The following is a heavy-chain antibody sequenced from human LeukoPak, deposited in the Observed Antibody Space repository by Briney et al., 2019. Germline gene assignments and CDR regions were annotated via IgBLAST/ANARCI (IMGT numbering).Heavy chain of an antibody. CDR2: ISYDGSNK. CDR3: AKNWPGEMATTFDY. Sequence: GGSLRLSCAASGFTFTSYAMHWVRQAPGKGLEWGAVISYDGSNKYYADSVKGRFTISRDNSKNTLYLQMNSLRAEDTAVYYCAKNWPGEMATTFDYWGQGTLVTVSS. V-gene: IGHV3-30*18. CDR1: GFTFTSYA. J-gene: IGHJ4*02. D-gene: IGHD5-24*01.